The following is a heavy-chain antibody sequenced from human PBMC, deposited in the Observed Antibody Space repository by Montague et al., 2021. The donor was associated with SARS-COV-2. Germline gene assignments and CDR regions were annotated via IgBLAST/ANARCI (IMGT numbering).Heavy chain of an antibody. D-gene: IGHD6-13*01. CDR2: IDWDDDK. J-gene: IGHJ6*02. Sequence: PALVKPTQTLTLTCTFSGFSLSTSGMCVSWIRQPPGKALEWLARIDWDDDKYYNTSLKTRLTISKDTSKNQVVLTMTNMDPVDTATYYCARDYIAAAGIYYYYYGMDVWGQGITVTVSS. CDR3: ARDYIAAAGIYYYYYGMDV. V-gene: IGHV2-70*11. CDR1: GFSLSTSGMC.